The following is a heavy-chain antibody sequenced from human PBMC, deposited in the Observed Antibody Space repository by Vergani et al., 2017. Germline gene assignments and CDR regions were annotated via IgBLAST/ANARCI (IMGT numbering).Heavy chain of an antibody. CDR3: ARGEGYCSGGSCYFYGMDV. J-gene: IGHJ6*02. CDR1: GYTFTSYY. V-gene: IGHV1-46*01. Sequence: QVQLVQSGAEVKKPGASVKVSCKASGYTFTSYYMHWVRQAPGQGLEWMGIINPSGGSTSYAQKFQGRVTMTRDTSTSTAYMELSSLRSEDTAVYYCARGEGYCSGGSCYFYGMDVWGQGTTVTVSS. CDR2: INPSGGST. D-gene: IGHD2-15*01.